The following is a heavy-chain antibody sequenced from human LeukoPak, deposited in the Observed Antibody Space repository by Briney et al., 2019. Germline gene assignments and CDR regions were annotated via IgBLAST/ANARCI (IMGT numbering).Heavy chain of an antibody. Sequence: GGSLRLSCAASGYTFSSYAMSWVRQAPGKGLEWVSAISGSGGSTYYADSVKGRFTISRDNSKNTLYLQMNSLRAEDTAVYYCAVRSIAVAGTAFDYWGQGTLVTVSS. CDR3: AVRSIAVAGTAFDY. CDR1: GYTFSSYA. D-gene: IGHD6-19*01. V-gene: IGHV3-23*01. CDR2: ISGSGGST. J-gene: IGHJ4*02.